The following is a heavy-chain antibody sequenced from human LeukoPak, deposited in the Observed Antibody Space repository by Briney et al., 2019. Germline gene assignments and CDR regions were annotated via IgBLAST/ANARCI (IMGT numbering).Heavy chain of an antibody. J-gene: IGHJ6*03. CDR1: GFTFSDNY. D-gene: IGHD3-3*01. V-gene: IGHV3-11*04. CDR2: ISGNGGVI. Sequence: GGSLRLSCAASGFTFSDNYMTWVRQAPGKGLEWLSYISGNGGVIQYADSVKGRFTISRDNAKNSLYLQMNSLRSEDTAVYYCARAHRDFWSGYSDNYYYYYMDVWGKGTTVTVSS. CDR3: ARAHRDFWSGYSDNYYYYYMDV.